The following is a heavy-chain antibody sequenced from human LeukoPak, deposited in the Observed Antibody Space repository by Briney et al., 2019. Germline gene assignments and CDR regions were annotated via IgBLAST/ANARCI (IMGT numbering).Heavy chain of an antibody. D-gene: IGHD3-10*01. CDR3: ARVREFSWTRAPPYYFDY. Sequence: PSETLSLTCAVYGGSFSGYYWSWIRQHPGKGLEWIGYIYYSGSTYYNPSLKSRVTISVDTSKNQFSLKLSSVTAADTAVYYCARVREFSWTRAPPYYFDYWGQGTLVTVSS. CDR1: GGSFSGYY. V-gene: IGHV4-31*11. CDR2: IYYSGST. J-gene: IGHJ4*02.